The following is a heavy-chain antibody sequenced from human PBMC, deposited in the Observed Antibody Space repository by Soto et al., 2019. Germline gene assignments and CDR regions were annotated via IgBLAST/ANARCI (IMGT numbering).Heavy chain of an antibody. Sequence: EVQLVESGGGLVKPGGSLRLSCAASGFTFSNAWMNWVRQAPGKGLEWVGRIKSNTDGGTTDYAAPVKGRFTISREDSKNTLYLQMNSLKTEDTAVYYCTTLLGQLSGYSLNWFDPWGQGTLVTVSS. V-gene: IGHV3-15*07. D-gene: IGHD5-18*01. CDR3: TTLLGQLSGYSLNWFDP. J-gene: IGHJ5*02. CDR1: GFTFSNAW. CDR2: IKSNTDGGTT.